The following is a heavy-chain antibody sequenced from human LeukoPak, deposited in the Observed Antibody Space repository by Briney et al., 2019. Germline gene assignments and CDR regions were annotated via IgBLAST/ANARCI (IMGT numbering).Heavy chain of an antibody. CDR2: IKQDGSEK. V-gene: IGHV3-7*04. D-gene: IGHD3-22*01. CDR1: GFTFSTYW. CDR3: ARENYYDSSGNDAFDV. J-gene: IGHJ3*01. Sequence: GGSLRLPCTVSGFTFSTYWMTWVRQAPGKGLEWVANIKQDGSEKYYVDSVKGRFTITRDNAKKALYLEMNSLRVEDTALYYCARENYYDSSGNDAFDVWGQGTMVTVSS.